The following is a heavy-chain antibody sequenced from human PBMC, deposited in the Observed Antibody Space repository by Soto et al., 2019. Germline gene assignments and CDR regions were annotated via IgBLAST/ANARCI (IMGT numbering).Heavy chain of an antibody. J-gene: IGHJ2*01. V-gene: IGHV1-8*01. Sequence: ASVKVSCKASGYTFTSYDINWVRQATGQGLEWMGWMNPNSGNTGYAQKFQGRVTMTRNTSTSTAYMELSSLRSEDTAVYYCARGGSLYWYLDLCGRGTLVTVSS. CDR1: GYTFTSYD. CDR2: MNPNSGNT. CDR3: ARGGSLYWYLDL. D-gene: IGHD1-26*01.